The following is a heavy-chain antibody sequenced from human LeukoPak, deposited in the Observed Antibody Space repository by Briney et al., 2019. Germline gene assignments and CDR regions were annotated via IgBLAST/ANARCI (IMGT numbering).Heavy chain of an antibody. CDR1: GLTFSNAW. CDR3: ARVGRGVTGTTLDY. Sequence: GGSLRLSCAASGLTFSNAWMSWVRQAPGKGLEWVSSISSSSSYIYYADSVKGRFTISRDNAKNSLYLQMNSLRAEDTAVYYCARVGRGVTGTTLDYWGQGTLVTVSS. D-gene: IGHD1-20*01. J-gene: IGHJ4*02. V-gene: IGHV3-21*01. CDR2: ISSSSSYI.